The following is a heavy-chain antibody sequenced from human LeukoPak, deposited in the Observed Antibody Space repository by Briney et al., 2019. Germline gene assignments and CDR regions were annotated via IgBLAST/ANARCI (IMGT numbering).Heavy chain of an antibody. D-gene: IGHD1-1*01. CDR1: GFTFSSYW. Sequence: GGSLRLSCAASGFTFSSYWMSWVRQAPGKGLEWVANIKQDGSEKYYVDSVKGRFTISRDNAKNSLYLQMNSLRAGDTAVYYCARAKTLEPSPSNAFDIWGQGTMVTVSS. CDR2: IKQDGSEK. V-gene: IGHV3-7*03. CDR3: ARAKTLEPSPSNAFDI. J-gene: IGHJ3*02.